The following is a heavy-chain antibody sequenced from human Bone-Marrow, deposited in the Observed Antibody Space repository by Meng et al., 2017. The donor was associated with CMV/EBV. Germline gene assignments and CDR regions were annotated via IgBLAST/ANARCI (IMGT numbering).Heavy chain of an antibody. CDR2: IYYSGST. D-gene: IGHD1-26*01. Sequence: SETLSLTCTVSGGSISSSSYYWGWIRQPPGKGLEWIGSIYYSGSTYYNPSLKSRVTISVDTSKNQFSLKLSSVTAADTALYYCARLGVTGYFAYWGQGPRVTVSS. CDR3: ARLGVTGYFAY. J-gene: IGHJ4*02. V-gene: IGHV4-39*01. CDR1: GGSISSSSYY.